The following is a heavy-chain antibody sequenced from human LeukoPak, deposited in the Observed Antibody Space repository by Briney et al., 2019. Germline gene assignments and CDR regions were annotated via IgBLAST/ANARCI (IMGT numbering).Heavy chain of an antibody. CDR3: AKSPYGSGSYAIAGDY. CDR1: GFTFSSYA. CDR2: ISGSGAST. Sequence: PGGSLRLSCAASGFTFSSYAMGWVRQAPGKGLKWVSSISGSGASTYYADSVKGRFTISRDDSKNMLYLQMNSLRAEDTAVYYCAKSPYGSGSYAIAGDYWGQGTLVTVSS. D-gene: IGHD3-10*01. J-gene: IGHJ4*02. V-gene: IGHV3-23*01.